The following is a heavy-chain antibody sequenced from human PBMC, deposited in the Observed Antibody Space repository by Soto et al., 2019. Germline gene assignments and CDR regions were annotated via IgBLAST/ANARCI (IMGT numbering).Heavy chain of an antibody. V-gene: IGHV3-15*01. CDR3: TTDWSTTMNTFDY. Sequence: GGSLRLSCAASGFTFNNAWMTWVRQAPGKGLEWVGRIKSKSAGGTTDYAAPVKGRFTISRDDSKNTLYLQMNSLKTEDTAVYYCTTDWSTTMNTFDYWGQGTLVTVSS. D-gene: IGHD4-17*01. CDR1: GFTFNNAW. CDR2: IKSKSAGGTT. J-gene: IGHJ4*02.